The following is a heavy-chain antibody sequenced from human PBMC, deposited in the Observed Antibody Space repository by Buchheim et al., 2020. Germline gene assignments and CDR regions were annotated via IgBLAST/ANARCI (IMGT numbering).Heavy chain of an antibody. CDR3: ARDIDY. V-gene: IGHV4-59*01. Sequence: QVQLQESGPGLVKPSETLSLTCTVSGGSISSYFWSWIRQPPGKGLEWIGFIYHSGSTNYIPSLKSRVTISIDTSKNQFSLQLGSVTAADTAVYYCARDIDYWGQGTL. CDR2: IYHSGST. CDR1: GGSISSYF. J-gene: IGHJ4*01.